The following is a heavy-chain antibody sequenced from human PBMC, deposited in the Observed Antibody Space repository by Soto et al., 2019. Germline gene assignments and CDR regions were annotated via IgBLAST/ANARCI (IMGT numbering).Heavy chain of an antibody. J-gene: IGHJ3*02. D-gene: IGHD2-15*01. Sequence: EVQLLESGGGLVQPGGSLRLSCAASRLTFSSYAMSWVRQAPGKGLEGVSAISGSGGSTYYADSVKGRFTISRDNSKNLMYLQMNSLRADDTAVYFCARRRGPLLKDAFDIWGQGTMVTVSS. CDR2: ISGSGGST. V-gene: IGHV3-23*01. CDR1: RLTFSSYA. CDR3: ARRRGPLLKDAFDI.